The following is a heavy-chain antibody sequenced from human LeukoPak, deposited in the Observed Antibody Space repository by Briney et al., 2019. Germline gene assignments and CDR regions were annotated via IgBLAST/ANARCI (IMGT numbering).Heavy chain of an antibody. J-gene: IGHJ4*02. CDR2: IYYSGST. CDR1: GGSISSGGYY. Sequence: PSETLSLTCTVSGGSISSGGYYWSWIRQHPGKGLEWIGYIYYSGSTYYNPSLKSRVTISVDTSKNQFSLKLSSVTAADTAVYYCARAPSTNDYGDLTFDYWGQGTLVTVSS. CDR3: ARAPSTNDYGDLTFDY. V-gene: IGHV4-31*03. D-gene: IGHD4-17*01.